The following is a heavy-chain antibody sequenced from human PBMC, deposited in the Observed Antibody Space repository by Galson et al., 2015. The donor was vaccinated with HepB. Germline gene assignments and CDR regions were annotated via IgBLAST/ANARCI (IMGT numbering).Heavy chain of an antibody. CDR3: ARIQGYCSGGSPRLYYYYGMDV. CDR1: GFSLSTSGMC. V-gene: IGHV2-70*11. D-gene: IGHD2-15*01. J-gene: IGHJ6*04. CDR2: IDWDDDK. Sequence: PALVKPTQTLTLTCTFSGFSLSTSGMCVSWIRQPPGKALEWLARIDWDDDKYYSTSLKTRLTNSNDTSKNQVVLTMTNMDPVDTATYYCARIQGYCSGGSPRLYYYYGMDVWGKGTTVTVSS.